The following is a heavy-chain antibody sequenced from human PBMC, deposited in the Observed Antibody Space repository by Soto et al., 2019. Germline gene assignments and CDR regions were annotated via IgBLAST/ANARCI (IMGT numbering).Heavy chain of an antibody. D-gene: IGHD3-10*01. Sequence: QEQLVQSGAEVKKPGSSVKVSCKDSGGLFSSFAISWVRQAPGQGLEWMGGIIPVFGTTNYAQKFQGRVTITADESTNTAYMGLSSLTSDDTALYYFARGGGSYGWFKEFWGQGTQVTVSS. CDR2: IIPVFGTT. J-gene: IGHJ4*02. V-gene: IGHV1-69*01. CDR1: GGLFSSFA. CDR3: ARGGGSYGWFKEF.